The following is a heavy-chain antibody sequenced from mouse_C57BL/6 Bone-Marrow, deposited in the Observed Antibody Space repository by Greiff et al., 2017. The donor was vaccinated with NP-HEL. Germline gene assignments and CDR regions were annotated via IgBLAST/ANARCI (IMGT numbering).Heavy chain of an antibody. CDR1: GYSFTDYN. D-gene: IGHD2-5*01. Sequence: VQLQQSGPELVKPGASVKISCKTSGYSFTDYNMNWVKQSNGKSLEWIGVINPNYGTTSYNQKFKGKATLTVDQSSSTAYMQLNSLTSEDSAVYYCARGAYYSNYAAWFAYWGQGTLVTVSA. J-gene: IGHJ3*01. CDR2: INPNYGTT. V-gene: IGHV1-39*01. CDR3: ARGAYYSNYAAWFAY.